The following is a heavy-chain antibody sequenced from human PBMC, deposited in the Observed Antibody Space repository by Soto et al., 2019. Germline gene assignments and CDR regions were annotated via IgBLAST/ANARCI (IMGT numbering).Heavy chain of an antibody. CDR1: GFTFTTYW. D-gene: IGHD3-10*01. J-gene: IGHJ5*02. CDR3: VRGGHSSGSYLGSS. V-gene: IGHV3-7*03. CDR2: IRQDGGAQ. Sequence: PGVSLRLSCVASGFTFTTYWMSWVRQAPGKGLEWVANIRQDGGAQYYVDSVKGRFTISRDNAKNSVYLQMDSLRVEDTAVYYCVRGGHSSGSYLGSSWGQGILVTVSS.